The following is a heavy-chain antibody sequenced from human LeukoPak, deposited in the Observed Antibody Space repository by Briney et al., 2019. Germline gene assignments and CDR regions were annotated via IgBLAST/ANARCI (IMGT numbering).Heavy chain of an antibody. J-gene: IGHJ3*02. D-gene: IGHD3-10*01. CDR3: ARGREYYYGSGSYFWLAFDI. CDR1: GYTFNRYG. Sequence: ASVKVSCKASGYTFNRYGITWVRQAPGQGLEWMGWISLHNGNTMYAQKFQGRVTMTTDTATRTAYMELRSLRSDDTAVYYCARGREYYYGSGSYFWLAFDIWGQGTMVTVSS. V-gene: IGHV1-18*01. CDR2: ISLHNGNT.